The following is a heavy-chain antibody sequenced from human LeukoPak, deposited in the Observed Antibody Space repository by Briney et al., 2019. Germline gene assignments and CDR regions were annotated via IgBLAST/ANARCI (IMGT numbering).Heavy chain of an antibody. CDR3: ANIPARYSSSWGFDY. CDR2: ISYDGSNK. Sequence: NPGRSLRLLCAASGFTFSSYAMHWVRQAPGNGLEWVAVISYDGSNKYYADSVKGRFTISRDNSKNTLYLQMNSLRAEDTAVYYCANIPARYSSSWGFDYWGQGTLVTVSS. D-gene: IGHD6-13*01. CDR1: GFTFSSYA. V-gene: IGHV3-30-3*01. J-gene: IGHJ4*02.